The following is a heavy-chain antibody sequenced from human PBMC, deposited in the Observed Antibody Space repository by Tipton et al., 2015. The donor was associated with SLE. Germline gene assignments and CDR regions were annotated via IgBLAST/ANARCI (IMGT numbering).Heavy chain of an antibody. CDR1: GGSFSGYY. CDR2: INHSGST. V-gene: IGHV4-34*01. CDR3: ARGRSGYDY. D-gene: IGHD3-3*01. J-gene: IGHJ4*02. Sequence: TLSLTCAVYGGSFSGYYWSWIRQPPGKGLEWIGEINHSGSTNYNPSLKSRVTISGDTSKNQFSLKLSSVTAADTAVYYCARGRSGYDYWGQGTLVTVSS.